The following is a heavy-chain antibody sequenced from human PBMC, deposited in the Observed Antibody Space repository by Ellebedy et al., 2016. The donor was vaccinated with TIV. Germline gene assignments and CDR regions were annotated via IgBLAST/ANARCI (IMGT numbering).Heavy chain of an antibody. V-gene: IGHV4-59*12. CDR1: GGSISSYY. Sequence: MPGGSLRLSCIVSGGSISSYYWSWIRQPPGKGLEWVGYLSSSGNTNYNPSLKSRVTTSIDTSKNQFSLKLSFVTAADTAVYYCASTEYFGFWGYWGQGTLVTVSS. J-gene: IGHJ4*02. CDR3: ASTEYFGFWGY. D-gene: IGHD3-3*01. CDR2: LSSSGNT.